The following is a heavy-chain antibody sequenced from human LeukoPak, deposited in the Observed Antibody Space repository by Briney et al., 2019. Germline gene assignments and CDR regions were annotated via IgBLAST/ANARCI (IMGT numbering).Heavy chain of an antibody. J-gene: IGHJ4*02. CDR1: GYTFTGYY. V-gene: IGHV1-2*02. Sequence: ASVKVSCKASGYTFTGYYMHWVRQAPGQGLEWMGWINPNSGGTNYAQKFQGRVTMTRDTSISTAYMELSRLRFDDTAVYYCARNGGSPGYYDFWSGYYTDYWGQGTLVTVSS. D-gene: IGHD3-3*01. CDR3: ARNGGSPGYYDFWSGYYTDY. CDR2: INPNSGGT.